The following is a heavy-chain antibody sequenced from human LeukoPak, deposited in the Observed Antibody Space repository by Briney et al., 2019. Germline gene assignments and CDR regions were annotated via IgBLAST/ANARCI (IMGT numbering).Heavy chain of an antibody. J-gene: IGHJ4*02. CDR3: ARGSHYGDYGY. V-gene: IGHV4-38-2*02. CDR2: FYYSGST. Sequence: PSETLSLTCTVSGYSISSAYYWGWIRQPPGKGLEWIGSFYYSGSTYYNPSLKSRVTISVDTSKNQFSLKLTSVTAADTAVYYCARGSHYGDYGYWGQGTLVTVSS. CDR1: GYSISSAYY. D-gene: IGHD4-17*01.